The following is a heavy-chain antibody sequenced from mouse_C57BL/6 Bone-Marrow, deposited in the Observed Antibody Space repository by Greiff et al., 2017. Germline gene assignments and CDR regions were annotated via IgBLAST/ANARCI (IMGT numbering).Heavy chain of an antibody. V-gene: IGHV5-9*01. J-gene: IGHJ3*01. D-gene: IGHD1-1*01. Sequence: EVKLMESGGGLVKPGGSLKLSCAASGFTFSSYTMSWVRQTPEKRLEWVATISGGGGNTYYPDSVKGRFTISRDNAKNTLYLQMSSLRSEDTALYYCASLYYYGSSYPPWFAYWGQVTLVTVSA. CDR2: ISGGGGNT. CDR3: ASLYYYGSSYPPWFAY. CDR1: GFTFSSYT.